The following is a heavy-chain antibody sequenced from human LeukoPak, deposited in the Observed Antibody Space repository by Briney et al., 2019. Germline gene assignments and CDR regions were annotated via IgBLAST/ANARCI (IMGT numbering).Heavy chain of an antibody. Sequence: PSETLSLTCTVSGGSISSSSYYWGWIRQPPGKGLEWIGSIYYNRSTYSNTSLKSRVTISVDTSKNQFSLKLSSVTTADTAVYYCARAPTVTFFDYWGQGTLVTVSS. CDR2: IYYNRST. V-gene: IGHV4-39*01. CDR3: ARAPTVTFFDY. D-gene: IGHD4-17*01. CDR1: GGSISSSSYY. J-gene: IGHJ4*02.